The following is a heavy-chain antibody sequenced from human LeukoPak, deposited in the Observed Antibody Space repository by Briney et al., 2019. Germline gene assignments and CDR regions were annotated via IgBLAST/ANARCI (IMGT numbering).Heavy chain of an antibody. D-gene: IGHD4-23*01. CDR1: GFTFSGSS. CDR2: ISSSSSYI. Sequence: PGGSLKLSCAASGFTFSGSSMSWVRQAPGKGLEWVSSISSSSSYIYYADSVQGRFTVSRDNAKNSLYLLMNSLRAEDTAVYYCAGTTVVTLIDYWGQGTLVTVSS. CDR3: AGTTVVTLIDY. J-gene: IGHJ4*02. V-gene: IGHV3-21*01.